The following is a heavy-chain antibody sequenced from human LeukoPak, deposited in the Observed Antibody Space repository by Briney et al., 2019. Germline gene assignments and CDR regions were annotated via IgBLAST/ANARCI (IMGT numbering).Heavy chain of an antibody. Sequence: GTSLRLSCVASGFSFEDYGMSWVRQAPGKGLEWVASINWNGDDTSYADFVRGRFTISRDNAKNSLFLQMNSLRADDTAFYYCARDGEIVGARFDFWGQGSLVTVSS. D-gene: IGHD5-12*01. CDR3: ARDGEIVGARFDF. CDR1: GFSFEDYG. J-gene: IGHJ4*02. V-gene: IGHV3-20*04. CDR2: INWNGDDT.